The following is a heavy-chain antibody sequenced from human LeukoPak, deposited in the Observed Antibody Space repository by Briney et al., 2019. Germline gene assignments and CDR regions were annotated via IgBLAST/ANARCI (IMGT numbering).Heavy chain of an antibody. J-gene: IGHJ4*02. CDR3: ARGRYYYDSSGYYPSYFDY. CDR1: GGSFSGYY. V-gene: IGHV4-34*01. Sequence: SETLSLTCAVYGGSFSGYYWSWIRQPPGKGLEWIGEINHSGSTNYNPSLKSRVTISVDTSKNQFSLKLSSVTAADTAVYYCARGRYYYDSSGYYPSYFDYWGQGTLVTVSS. D-gene: IGHD3-22*01. CDR2: INHSGST.